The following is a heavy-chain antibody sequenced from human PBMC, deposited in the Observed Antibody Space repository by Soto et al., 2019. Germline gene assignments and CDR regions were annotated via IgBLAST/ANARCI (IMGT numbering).Heavy chain of an antibody. CDR2: IYYSGST. Sequence: SETLSLACAVSGGSISSGGGYWSWIRQHPGKGLEWIGYIYYSGSTYYNPSLKSRVTISVDTSKNQFSLKLSSVTAADTAVYYCARVSDSSSWSNWFDPWGQGTLVTVSS. CDR3: ARVSDSSSWSNWFDP. D-gene: IGHD6-13*01. J-gene: IGHJ5*02. V-gene: IGHV4-31*11. CDR1: GGSISSGGGY.